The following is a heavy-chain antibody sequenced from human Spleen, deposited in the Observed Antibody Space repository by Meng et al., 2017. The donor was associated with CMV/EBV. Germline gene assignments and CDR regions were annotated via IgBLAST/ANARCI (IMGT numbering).Heavy chain of an antibody. CDR3: AKWEVPAAIGGNWFDP. CDR2: ISSTSSYI. D-gene: IGHD2-2*02. CDR1: GFTLYTYS. V-gene: IGHV3-21*04. J-gene: IGHJ5*02. Sequence: GGPLRLSCAASGFTLYTYSMNWVRQAPGQGLEWVSSISSTSSYIYYADSVKGRFTISRDNSKNTLYLQMNSLRAEDTAVYYCAKWEVPAAIGGNWFDPWGQGTLVTVSS.